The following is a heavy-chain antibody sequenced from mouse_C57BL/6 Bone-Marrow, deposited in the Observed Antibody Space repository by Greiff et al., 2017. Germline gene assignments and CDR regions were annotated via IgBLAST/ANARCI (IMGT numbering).Heavy chain of an antibody. D-gene: IGHD1-1*02. J-gene: IGHJ2*01. CDR3: ARWYRLFDY. Sequence: VQLQQSGPVLVKPGASVKMSCKASGYTFTDYYMNWVKQSHGKSLEWIGVINPYNGGTSYNQKFKGKATLTVDQSSSTAYMELNSLTSEDSAVYYCARWYRLFDYWGQGTTLTVSS. CDR2: INPYNGGT. V-gene: IGHV1-19*01. CDR1: GYTFTDYY.